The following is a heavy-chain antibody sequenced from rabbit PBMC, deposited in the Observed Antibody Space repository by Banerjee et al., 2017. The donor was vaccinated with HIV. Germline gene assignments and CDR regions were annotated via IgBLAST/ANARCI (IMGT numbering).Heavy chain of an antibody. D-gene: IGHD2-1*01. CDR1: GFDFRSYY. CDR2: IDPVFGST. V-gene: IGHV1S7*01. CDR3: ARDGATMTMVNNFNL. Sequence: QLKESGGGLVQPGGSLKLSCKASGFDFRSYYMSWVRQAPGKGLEWIGYIDPVFGSTYYASWVNGRFTISSHNAQNTLYLQLNSLTAADTATYFCARDGATMTMVNNFNLWGPGTLVTVS. J-gene: IGHJ4*01.